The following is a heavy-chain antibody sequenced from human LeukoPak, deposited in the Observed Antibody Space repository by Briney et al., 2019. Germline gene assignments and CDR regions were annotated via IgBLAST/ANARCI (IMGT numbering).Heavy chain of an antibody. CDR1: GGSFSGYY. Sequence: SETLSLTCAVYGGSFSGYYWSWIRQPPGKGLEWIGEINHSGSTNYNPSLKSRVTISVDTSKNQFSLKLSSVTAADTAVYYCAREGDGYNWLMDYWGQGTLVTVSS. D-gene: IGHD5-24*01. J-gene: IGHJ4*02. V-gene: IGHV4-34*01. CDR2: INHSGST. CDR3: AREGDGYNWLMDY.